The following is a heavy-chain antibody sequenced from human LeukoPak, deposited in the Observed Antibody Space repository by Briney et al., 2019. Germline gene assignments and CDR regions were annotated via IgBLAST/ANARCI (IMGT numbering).Heavy chain of an antibody. D-gene: IGHD3-22*01. CDR2: INPSGGST. CDR1: GYTFTSYY. V-gene: IGHV1-46*01. Sequence: ASVKVSCKASGYTFTSYYMHWVRQAPGQGLEWMGIINPSGGSTSYAQEFQGRVTMTRDTSTSTVYMELSSLRSEDTAVYYCASAGYDSSGYYTSYFDYWGQGTLVTVSS. CDR3: ASAGYDSSGYYTSYFDY. J-gene: IGHJ4*02.